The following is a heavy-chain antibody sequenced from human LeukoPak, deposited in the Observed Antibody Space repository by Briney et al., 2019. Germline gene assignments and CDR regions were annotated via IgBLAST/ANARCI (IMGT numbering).Heavy chain of an antibody. CDR2: IKEDGSEK. Sequence: PGGSLRLSCAAFAFTSSSYWMSWVRQAPGKGLEWVANIKEDGSEKYYVDSVKGRFTISRDNARNSLYLQMNSLRAEDTAVYYCAKRATVFGVGDNWGQGTLVTVSS. D-gene: IGHD5-18*01. CDR1: AFTSSSYW. CDR3: AKRATVFGVGDN. V-gene: IGHV3-7*03. J-gene: IGHJ4*02.